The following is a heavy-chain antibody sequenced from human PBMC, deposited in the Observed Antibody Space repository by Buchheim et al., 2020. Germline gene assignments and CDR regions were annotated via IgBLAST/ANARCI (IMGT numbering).Heavy chain of an antibody. J-gene: IGHJ3*02. V-gene: IGHV3-7*01. CDR2: IKQDGSEK. CDR1: GFTFSSYW. Sequence: EVQLVESGGGLVQPGGSLRLPCAASGFTFSSYWMSWVRQAPGKGLEWVANIKQDGSEKYYVDSVKGRFTISRDNAKNSLYLQMNSLRAEDTAVYYCAREMRYYDSSGYYRDAFDIWGQGT. D-gene: IGHD3-22*01. CDR3: AREMRYYDSSGYYRDAFDI.